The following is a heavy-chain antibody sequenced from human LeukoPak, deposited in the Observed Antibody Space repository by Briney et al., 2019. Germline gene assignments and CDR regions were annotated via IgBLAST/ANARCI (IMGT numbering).Heavy chain of an antibody. V-gene: IGHV4-34*01. CDR2: INHSGST. D-gene: IGHD4-17*01. J-gene: IGHJ4*02. CDR1: GGSFSGYY. CDR3: ARDFRGTTVTTPFDY. Sequence: SETLSLTCAVYGGSFSGYYWSWIRQPPGKGLEWIGEINHSGSTNYNPSLKSRVTISVDTSKNQFSLKLSSLTAADTAVYYCARDFRGTTVTTPFDYWGQGTLVTVSS.